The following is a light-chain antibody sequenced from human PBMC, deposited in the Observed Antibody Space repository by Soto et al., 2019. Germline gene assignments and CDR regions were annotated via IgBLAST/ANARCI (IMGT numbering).Light chain of an antibody. J-gene: IGKJ1*01. CDR3: QQRSSWPWT. V-gene: IGKV3-11*01. CDR1: QTVSRH. Sequence: EIVMTQSPGTLSVSPGERATLSCGASQTVSRHLAWYQQKPGQAPRLLIFGASTRATGIPDRFSGSGSGTDSTLTISSLEPEDFAVYYCQQRSSWPWTFGQGTKVDIK. CDR2: GAS.